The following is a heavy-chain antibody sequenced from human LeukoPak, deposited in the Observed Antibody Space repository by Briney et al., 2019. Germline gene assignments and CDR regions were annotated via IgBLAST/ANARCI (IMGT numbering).Heavy chain of an antibody. CDR2: ISSSSSYI. J-gene: IGHJ3*02. CDR1: GFTFSSYS. V-gene: IGHV3-21*01. D-gene: IGHD5-18*01. CDR3: ARDRGYSYENDAFDI. Sequence: TGGSLRLSCAASGFTFSSYSINWVRQAPGQGLEWVSSISSSSSYIYYADSVKGRFTISRDNAKNSLYLQMNSLRAEDTAVYYCARDRGYSYENDAFDIWGQGTMVTVSS.